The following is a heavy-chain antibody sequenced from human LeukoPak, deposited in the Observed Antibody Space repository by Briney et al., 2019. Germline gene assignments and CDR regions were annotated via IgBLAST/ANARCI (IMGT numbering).Heavy chain of an antibody. CDR1: GFTVSRNS. CDR3: AKAPCSTTSCYWDYYYYYMDV. D-gene: IGHD2-2*01. CDR2: IYSGGST. Sequence: PGGSLRLSCAASGFTVSRNSMSWVRQAPGKGLEWVSIIYSGGSTYYADSVKGRFTSSRDNSKNTLYLQMNSLRAEDTAVYYCAKAPCSTTSCYWDYYYYYMDVWGKGTTVTVSS. J-gene: IGHJ6*03. V-gene: IGHV3-53*01.